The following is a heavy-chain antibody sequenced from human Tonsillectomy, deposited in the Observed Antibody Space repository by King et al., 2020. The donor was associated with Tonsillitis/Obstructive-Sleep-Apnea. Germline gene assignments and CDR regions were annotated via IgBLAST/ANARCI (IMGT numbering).Heavy chain of an antibody. Sequence: QLQESGPGLVTPSETLSLTCTVSGGSISSYYWSWIRQPPGKGLEWIGYIDYSGSSNYNPSLKSRVTMSVDTSKNQFSLSLSSVTAADTAVYYCAREGDDAVDIWGQGTMVTVSS. CDR3: AREGDDAVDI. CDR1: GGSISSYY. J-gene: IGHJ3*02. V-gene: IGHV4-59*01. CDR2: IDYSGSS. D-gene: IGHD2-21*01.